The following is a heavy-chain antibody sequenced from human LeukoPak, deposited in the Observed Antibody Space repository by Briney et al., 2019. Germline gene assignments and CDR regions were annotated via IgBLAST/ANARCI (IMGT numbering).Heavy chain of an antibody. V-gene: IGHV3-30*03. CDR2: TSSDLNVK. J-gene: IGHJ4*02. CDR3: AREGYYGSGSPPSLYFDY. CDR1: GLTFSSHW. Sequence: GGSLRLSCAASGLTFSSHWMHWVRQAPGKGLEWVAVTSSDLNVKLYADSVKGRFTISRDNSRSTLYLQMNSLRPEDTAIYYCAREGYYGSGSPPSLYFDYWGQGTLVTVSS. D-gene: IGHD3-10*01.